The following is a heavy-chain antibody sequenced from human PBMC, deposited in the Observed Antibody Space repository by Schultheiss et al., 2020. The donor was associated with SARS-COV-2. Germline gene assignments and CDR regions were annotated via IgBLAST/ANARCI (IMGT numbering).Heavy chain of an antibody. V-gene: IGHV3-23*01. D-gene: IGHD6-25*01. CDR2: ISGSGGST. Sequence: GGSLRLSCAASGFTFSSYGMHWVRQAPGKGLEWVSAISGSGGSTYYADSVKGRFTISRDNSKNTLYLQMNSLKTEDTAVYYCARVSSGYYFDYWGQGTLVTVSS. CDR3: ARVSSGYYFDY. CDR1: GFTFSSYG. J-gene: IGHJ4*02.